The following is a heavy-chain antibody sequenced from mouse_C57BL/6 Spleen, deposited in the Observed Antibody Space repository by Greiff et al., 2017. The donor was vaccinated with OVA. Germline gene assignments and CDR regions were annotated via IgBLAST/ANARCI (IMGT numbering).Heavy chain of an antibody. CDR2: IYPGDGDT. CDR1: GYAFSSYW. Sequence: VQLQQSGAELVKPGASVKISCKASGYAFSSYWLNWVKQRPGKGLAWIGQIYPGDGDTNYNGKFKGKATLTADKSSSTAYMQLSIRTSEDSAVYFCSRIDYDDAMDDWGQGTSVTVSS. V-gene: IGHV1-80*01. D-gene: IGHD2-4*01. J-gene: IGHJ4*01. CDR3: SRIDYDDAMDD.